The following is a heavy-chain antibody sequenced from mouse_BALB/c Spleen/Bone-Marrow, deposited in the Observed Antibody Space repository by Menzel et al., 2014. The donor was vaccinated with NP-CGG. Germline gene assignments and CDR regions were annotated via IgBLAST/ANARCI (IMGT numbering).Heavy chain of an antibody. J-gene: IGHJ3*01. V-gene: IGHV5-9-3*01. CDR3: ARHDYAY. CDR1: GFTFSSYA. D-gene: IGHD2-4*01. CDR2: ISSGGSYT. Sequence: EVKLMESGGGLVKPGGSLKLSCAASGFTFSSYAMSWVRQTPEKRLERVATISSGGSYTYYPDSVKGRFTISRDNAKNTLYLQMSSLRSEDTAMYYCARHDYAYWGQGTLVTVSA.